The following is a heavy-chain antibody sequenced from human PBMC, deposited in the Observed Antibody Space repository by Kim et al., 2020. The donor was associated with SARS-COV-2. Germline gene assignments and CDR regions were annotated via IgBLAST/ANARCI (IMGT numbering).Heavy chain of an antibody. CDR3: ARGYSSSSYYYYGMDV. CDR2: INPSGGST. Sequence: ASVKVSCKASGYTFTSYYMHWVRQAPGQGLEWMGIINPSGGSTSYAQKFQGRVTMTRDTSTSTVYMELSSLRSEDTAVYYCARGYSSSSYYYYGMDVWGQGTTVTVSS. CDR1: GYTFTSYY. J-gene: IGHJ6*02. V-gene: IGHV1-46*01. D-gene: IGHD6-6*01.